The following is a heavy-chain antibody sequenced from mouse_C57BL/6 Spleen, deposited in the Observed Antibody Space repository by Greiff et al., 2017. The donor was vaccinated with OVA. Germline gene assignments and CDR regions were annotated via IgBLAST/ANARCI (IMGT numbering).Heavy chain of an antibody. V-gene: IGHV1-52*01. CDR1: GYTFTRYW. D-gene: IGHD2-1*01. CDR2: IDPSDSET. J-gene: IGHJ1*03. CDR3: ARVGNFYWYFDV. Sequence: LQQPGAELVRPGSSVKLSCKASGYTFTRYWMHWVKQRPIQGLEWIGNIDPSDSETHYNQKFKDKATLTVDKSSSTAYMQLSSLTSEDSAVYYCARVGNFYWYFDVWGTGTTVTVSS.